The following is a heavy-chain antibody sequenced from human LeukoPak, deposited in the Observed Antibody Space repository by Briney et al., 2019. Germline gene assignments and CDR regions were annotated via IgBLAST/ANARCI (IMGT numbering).Heavy chain of an antibody. CDR1: GFTFSNYA. Sequence: GGSLRLSCAASGFTFSNYAMHWVRQAPGKGLEWVAVISYDGRKKYIADSVKGRFTISRDNSKNTLYLQMNSLTAEDTADYYCARDNNADYWGRGTLVTVSS. CDR3: ARDNNADY. V-gene: IGHV3-30*04. CDR2: ISYDGRKK. D-gene: IGHD1/OR15-1a*01. J-gene: IGHJ4*02.